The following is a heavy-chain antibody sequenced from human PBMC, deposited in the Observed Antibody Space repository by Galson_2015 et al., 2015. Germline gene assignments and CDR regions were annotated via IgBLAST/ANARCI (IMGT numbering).Heavy chain of an antibody. CDR1: GGTFNEYA. Sequence: SVKVSCKASGGTFNEYAINWLRQAPGQGLEWMGGIIAIYGKADYAQKFVGRVTITADESTSTAYMELGSLRSDDSAVYFCARDSAEYAGRSFRYYFNSWCQGTPATVSA. CDR2: IIAIYGKA. J-gene: IGHJ4*02. D-gene: IGHD2-8*01. CDR3: ARDSAEYAGRSFRYYFNS. V-gene: IGHV1-69*13.